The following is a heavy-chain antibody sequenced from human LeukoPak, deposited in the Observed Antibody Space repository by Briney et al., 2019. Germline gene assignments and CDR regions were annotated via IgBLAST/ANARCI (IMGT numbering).Heavy chain of an antibody. CDR2: IYYSGST. Sequence: SETLSLTCTVSGGSISSSSYYWGWIRQPPGKGLEWIGSIYYSGSTYYNPSLKSRVTISVDTSKNQFSLKLSSVTAADTAVYYCARGCIVATILFDYWGQGTLVTVSS. D-gene: IGHD5-12*01. V-gene: IGHV4-39*07. J-gene: IGHJ4*02. CDR3: ARGCIVATILFDY. CDR1: GGSISSSSYY.